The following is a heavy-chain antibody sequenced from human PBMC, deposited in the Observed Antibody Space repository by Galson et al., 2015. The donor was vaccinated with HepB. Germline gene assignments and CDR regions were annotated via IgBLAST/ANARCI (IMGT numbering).Heavy chain of an antibody. CDR2: IIPIFGIA. J-gene: IGHJ4*02. CDR3: ARDLRGQLSGFDY. D-gene: IGHD3-10*01. Sequence: SVKVSCKASGGTFSSYAISWVRQAPGQGLEWMGGIIPIFGIANYAQKFQGRVTITADESTSTAYMELSSLRSEDTAVYYCARDLRGQLSGFDYWGQGTLVTVSS. V-gene: IGHV1-69*13. CDR1: GGTFSSYA.